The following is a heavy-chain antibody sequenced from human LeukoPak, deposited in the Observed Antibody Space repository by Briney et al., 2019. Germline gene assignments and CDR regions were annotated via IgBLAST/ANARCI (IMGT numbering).Heavy chain of an antibody. J-gene: IGHJ4*02. CDR1: GFTFSSYG. Sequence: GGSLRLSCAASGFTFSSYGMHWVRQAPGKGLEWVAVISYDGSNKYYADSVKGRFTISRDNSKNTLYLQMNSLRAEDTAVYYCAKTLDRYYFDYWGQGTLVPVSS. CDR3: AKTLDRYYFDY. D-gene: IGHD3/OR15-3a*01. V-gene: IGHV3-30*18. CDR2: ISYDGSNK.